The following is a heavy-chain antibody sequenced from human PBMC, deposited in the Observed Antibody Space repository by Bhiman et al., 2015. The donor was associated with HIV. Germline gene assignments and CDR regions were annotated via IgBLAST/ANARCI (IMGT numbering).Heavy chain of an antibody. J-gene: IGHJ6*02. CDR3: ARDQAREVNGMDV. V-gene: IGHV3-9*01. CDR1: GFTFDDYA. CDR2: ISWNSGSI. D-gene: IGHD3-10*01. Sequence: EVQLVESGGGLVQPGRSLRLSCAASGFTFDDYAMHWVRQAPGKGLEWVSGISWNSGSIGYADSVKGRFTISRDNAKNSLYLQMNSLRAEDTGVYNCARDQAREVNGMDVWGQGTTVTVSS.